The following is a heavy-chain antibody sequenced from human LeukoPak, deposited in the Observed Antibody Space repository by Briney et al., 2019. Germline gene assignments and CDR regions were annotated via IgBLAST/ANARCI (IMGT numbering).Heavy chain of an antibody. D-gene: IGHD2-2*01. CDR1: GFAFTSYS. V-gene: IGHV3-21*01. J-gene: IGHJ5*02. CDR3: ARDASRYCSSTNCPFDP. Sequence: GGSLRLSCAASGFAFTSYSMNWVRQAPGKGLEWVSSISSSSSYIYYADSVKGRFTISRDNAKNSLFLQMNSLRAEDTAVYYCARDASRYCSSTNCPFDPWGQGTLVTVSS. CDR2: ISSSSSYI.